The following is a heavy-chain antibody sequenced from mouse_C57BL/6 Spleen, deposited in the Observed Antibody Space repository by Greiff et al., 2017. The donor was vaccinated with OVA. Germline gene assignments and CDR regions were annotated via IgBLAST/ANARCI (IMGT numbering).Heavy chain of an antibody. CDR1: GYTFTSYW. CDR2: IDPSDSYT. V-gene: IGHV1-50*01. Sequence: SCKASGYTFTSYWMQWVKQRPGQGLEWIGEIDPSDSYTNYNQKFKGKATLTVDTSSSTAYMQLSSLTSEDSAVYYCARCGTGYWYFDVWGTGTTVTVSS. D-gene: IGHD4-1*01. J-gene: IGHJ1*03. CDR3: ARCGTGYWYFDV.